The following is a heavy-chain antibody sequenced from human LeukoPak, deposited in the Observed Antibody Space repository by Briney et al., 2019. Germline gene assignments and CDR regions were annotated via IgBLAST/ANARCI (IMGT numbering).Heavy chain of an antibody. Sequence: GGSLRLSCVASGFSFSTYAMSWVRQAPGKGLEWVSGISGSGVDTHYAESVKGRFRISRDNSQNTLYLQLSSLRAEYTAVYYCASGTYRLGDYWGLGTLVTVSS. J-gene: IGHJ4*02. D-gene: IGHD3-10*01. V-gene: IGHV3-23*01. CDR2: ISGSGVDT. CDR3: ASGTYRLGDY. CDR1: GFSFSTYA.